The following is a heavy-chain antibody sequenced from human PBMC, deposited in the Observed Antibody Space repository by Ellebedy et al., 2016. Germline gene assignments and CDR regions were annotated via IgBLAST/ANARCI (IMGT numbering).Heavy chain of an antibody. V-gene: IGHV1-18*01. CDR1: GYTFTSYG. J-gene: IGHJ4*02. Sequence: ASVKVSCKASGYTFTSYGISWVRQAPGQGLEWMGWISAYNGSTSYAQKFQGRVTMTRDTSTSTVYMELSSLRSEDTAVYYCARRRDGGDRSWGYWGQGTLVIVSS. D-gene: IGHD2-21*02. CDR3: ARRRDGGDRSWGY. CDR2: ISAYNGST.